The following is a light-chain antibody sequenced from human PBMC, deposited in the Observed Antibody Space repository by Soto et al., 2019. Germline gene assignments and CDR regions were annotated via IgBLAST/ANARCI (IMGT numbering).Light chain of an antibody. Sequence: ESVLTQSPGTLSLSPGERATLSCRASQSVSNRYFARYQQKPGQAPRLLIYGISSRATGIPDRFSGSGSGTDFTLTISRLEPEDFVVYYCQQYSSLPHTFGQGTKLEVK. J-gene: IGKJ2*01. CDR3: QQYSSLPHT. V-gene: IGKV3-20*01. CDR1: QSVSNRY. CDR2: GIS.